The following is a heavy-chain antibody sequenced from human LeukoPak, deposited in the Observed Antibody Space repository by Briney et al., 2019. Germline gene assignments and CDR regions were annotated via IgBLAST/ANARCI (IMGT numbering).Heavy chain of an antibody. CDR1: GGSISGYY. V-gene: IGHV4-34*01. CDR3: ARRSY. Sequence: PSETLSLTCTVSGGSISGYYWSWIRQPPGKGLEWIGEINHSGSTNYNPSLKSRVTISVDTSKNQFSLKLSSVTAADTAVYYCARRSYWGQGTLVTVSS. CDR2: INHSGST. J-gene: IGHJ4*02.